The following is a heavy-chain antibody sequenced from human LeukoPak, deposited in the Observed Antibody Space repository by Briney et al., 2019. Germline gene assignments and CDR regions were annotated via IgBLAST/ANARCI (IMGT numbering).Heavy chain of an antibody. CDR1: GGSISSYY. CDR2: IHYSGST. D-gene: IGHD6-19*01. CDR3: ARDLRYSSGWYDWYFDL. Sequence: PSETLSLTCTVSGGSISSYYWSWIRQPPGKGLEWIGYIHYSGSTNYNPSLRSRVTISVDTSKNQFSLKLSSVTVADTAVYYCARDLRYSSGWYDWYFDLWGRGTLVTVSS. J-gene: IGHJ2*01. V-gene: IGHV4-59*01.